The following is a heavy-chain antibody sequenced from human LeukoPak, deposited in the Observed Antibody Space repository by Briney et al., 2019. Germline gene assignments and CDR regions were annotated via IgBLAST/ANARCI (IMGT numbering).Heavy chain of an antibody. J-gene: IGHJ6*03. D-gene: IGHD3-10*01. Sequence: ASVKVSCKVSGYTLTELSMHWVRQAPGKGLEWMGGFDPEDGETIYAQKFQGRVTMTEDTSTDTAYMELSSLRSEDTAVYYCARGDGSGSYHNPYYYYYMDVWGKGTTVTISS. CDR2: FDPEDGET. CDR1: GYTLTELS. V-gene: IGHV1-24*01. CDR3: ARGDGSGSYHNPYYYYYMDV.